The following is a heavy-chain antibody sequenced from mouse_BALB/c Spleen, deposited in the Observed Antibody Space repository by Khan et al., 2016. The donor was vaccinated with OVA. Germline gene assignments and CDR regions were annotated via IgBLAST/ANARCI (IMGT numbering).Heavy chain of an antibody. CDR3: ARLAYYYDSEGFAY. CDR1: GFTFSTYG. Sequence: VQLKESGGDVVKPGGSLKLSCAASGFTFSTYGMSWVRQTPDKRLEWVATVSTGGHYTYYPDTVEGRFTISRDNAKNTLYLQMNSLKSEDTAMFYCARLAYYYDSEGFAYWGQGTLVTVSA. D-gene: IGHD1-1*01. CDR2: VSTGGHYT. J-gene: IGHJ3*01. V-gene: IGHV5-6*01.